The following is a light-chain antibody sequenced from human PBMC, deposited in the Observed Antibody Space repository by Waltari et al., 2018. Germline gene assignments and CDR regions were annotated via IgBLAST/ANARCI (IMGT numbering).Light chain of an antibody. CDR3: QQLNGYPLT. CDR1: QGISSN. J-gene: IGKJ4*01. CDR2: GAS. Sequence: IKLNQSPSSMSASVGDRVTITCRASQGISSNLAWYQQKPGKAPKLLTYGASTLQSGVPSRFSVSGSGTDFTLTISSLQPEDFATYYCQQLNGYPLTFGGGTKVEI. V-gene: IGKV1-9*01.